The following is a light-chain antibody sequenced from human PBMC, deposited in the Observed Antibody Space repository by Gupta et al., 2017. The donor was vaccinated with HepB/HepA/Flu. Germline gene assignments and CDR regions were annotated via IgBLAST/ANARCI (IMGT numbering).Light chain of an antibody. V-gene: IGKV3-20*01. CDR2: GAS. Sequence: EIVLTQSPGTLSLSPEERATLSCRASQSVSSSYLAWYQQKPGQAPRLLIYGASSRATGIPDRFSGSGSGTDFTLTISRLEPEDFAVYYCQQYGSASITCGQGTRLEIK. CDR3: QQYGSASIT. J-gene: IGKJ5*01. CDR1: QSVSSSY.